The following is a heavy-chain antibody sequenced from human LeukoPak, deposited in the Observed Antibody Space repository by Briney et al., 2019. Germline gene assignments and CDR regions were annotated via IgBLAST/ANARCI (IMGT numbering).Heavy chain of an antibody. Sequence: SETLSLTCSVSGASISSDFDYWSWIRQPAGKGLEWIGNIYASGTTNYNPSLESRVTMSVDTSKDQFSLRMTSVTAADTAVYYCAQSMLPGVDRESDYWGQGTPITVSS. V-gene: IGHV4-61*09. CDR2: IYASGTT. CDR3: AQSMLPGVDRESDY. D-gene: IGHD5-24*01. CDR1: GASISSDFDY. J-gene: IGHJ4*02.